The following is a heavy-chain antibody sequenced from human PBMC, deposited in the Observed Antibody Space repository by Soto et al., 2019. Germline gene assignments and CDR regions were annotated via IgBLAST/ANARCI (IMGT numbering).Heavy chain of an antibody. Sequence: ASVTLCCTSSGYTFASYGIIFVVHTPARVLEWMGWISAYNGNTNYAQKLQGRVTMTTDTSTSTAYMELRSLRSDDTAVYYCAVMGGLEWSPSYYGMDGWGQGATVT. CDR3: AVMGGLEWSPSYYGMDG. CDR2: ISAYNGNT. V-gene: IGHV1-18*04. D-gene: IGHD3-3*01. CDR1: GYTFASYG. J-gene: IGHJ6*02.